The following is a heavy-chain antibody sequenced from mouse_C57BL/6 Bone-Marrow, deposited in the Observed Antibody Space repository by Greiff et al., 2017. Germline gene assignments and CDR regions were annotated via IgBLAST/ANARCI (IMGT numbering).Heavy chain of an antibody. CDR2: IRSKSNNYAT. CDR3: VRHGGNYGFAY. Sequence: EVKLVESGGGLVQPKGSLKLSCAASGFSFNTYAMNWVRQAPGKGLEWVARIRSKSNNYATYYADSVKDRFTISRDDSESMLYLQMNNLKTEDTAMYYCVRHGGNYGFAYWGQGTLVTVSA. CDR1: GFSFNTYA. V-gene: IGHV10-1*01. J-gene: IGHJ3*01. D-gene: IGHD2-1*01.